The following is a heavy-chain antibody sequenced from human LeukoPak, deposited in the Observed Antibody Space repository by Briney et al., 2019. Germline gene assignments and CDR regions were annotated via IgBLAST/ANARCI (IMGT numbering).Heavy chain of an antibody. Sequence: GRSLRLSCAASGFTFSSYSMNWVRQAPGKGLEWVSSISSSSSYIYYADSVKGRFTISRDNAKNSLYLQMNSLRAEDTAVYYCASPPRPGIAAAGNDNWFDPWGQGTLVTVSS. J-gene: IGHJ5*02. CDR1: GFTFSSYS. V-gene: IGHV3-21*01. D-gene: IGHD6-13*01. CDR2: ISSSSSYI. CDR3: ASPPRPGIAAAGNDNWFDP.